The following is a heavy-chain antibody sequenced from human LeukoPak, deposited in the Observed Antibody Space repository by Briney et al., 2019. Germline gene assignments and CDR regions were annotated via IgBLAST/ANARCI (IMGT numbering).Heavy chain of an antibody. CDR1: GFTYSSYA. V-gene: IGHV3-30*04. D-gene: IGHD6-19*01. CDR3: ARERLNSGWYDY. Sequence: PGGSLRLSCAASGFTYSSYAMHWVRQAPGKGLEWVAVISYDGSNKYYADSVKGRFTISRDNSKNTLYLQMNSLRAEDTAVYYCARERLNSGWYDYWGQGTLVTVSS. J-gene: IGHJ4*02. CDR2: ISYDGSNK.